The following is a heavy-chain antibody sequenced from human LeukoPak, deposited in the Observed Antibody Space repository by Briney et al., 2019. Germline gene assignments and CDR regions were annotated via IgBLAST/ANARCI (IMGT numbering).Heavy chain of an antibody. D-gene: IGHD5-18*01. CDR1: GFTFSSNW. V-gene: IGHV3-7*01. J-gene: IGHJ4*02. CDR3: ASLGYSYGSIDY. Sequence: GGSLRLSCAASGFTFSSNWMSWVRQAPGKGLEWVANIKQDGSEKYYVDSVKGRFTISRDNAKNSLYLQMNSLRVEDTAVYYCASLGYSYGSIDYWGQGTLVTVSS. CDR2: IKQDGSEK.